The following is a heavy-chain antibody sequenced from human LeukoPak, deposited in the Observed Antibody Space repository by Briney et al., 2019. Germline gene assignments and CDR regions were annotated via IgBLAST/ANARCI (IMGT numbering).Heavy chain of an antibody. V-gene: IGHV1-69*05. CDR1: GGTFSSYA. CDR2: IIPIFGTA. Sequence: SVKVSCEASGGTFSSYAISWVRQAPGQGLEWMGRIIPIFGTANYAQKFQGRVTITTDESTSTAYMELSSLRSEDTAVYYCARGDYSYGSRYWGQGTLVTVSS. D-gene: IGHD5-18*01. CDR3: ARGDYSYGSRY. J-gene: IGHJ4*02.